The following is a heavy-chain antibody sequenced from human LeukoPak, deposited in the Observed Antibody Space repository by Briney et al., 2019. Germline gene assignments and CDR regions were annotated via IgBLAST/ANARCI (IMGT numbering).Heavy chain of an antibody. D-gene: IGHD4-17*01. CDR2: IYTSGST. J-gene: IGHJ4*02. CDR1: GGSISIGSYY. CDR3: ARDLEYGDYGTFDY. V-gene: IGHV4-61*02. Sequence: SQTLSLTCTVSGGSISIGSYYGSSIRQPAGKGLGWIGRIYTSGSTNCHPSLKSRLTISVDTSKNQFSLTLSPMTAADTAVYYCARDLEYGDYGTFDYSAQATLLT.